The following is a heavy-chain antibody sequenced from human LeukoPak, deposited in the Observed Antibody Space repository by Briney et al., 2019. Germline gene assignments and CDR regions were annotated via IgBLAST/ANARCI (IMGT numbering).Heavy chain of an antibody. CDR2: INPKIIGT. J-gene: IGHJ4*02. CDR3: ARSQGGLLLPFDY. Sequence: GASVKVSCKASGYTFTSYYMHWVRQAPGQGLEWMGWINPKIIGTNYAQKFQDRVTMTRDTSISTAYMELSRLRSDDTAVYYCARSQGGLLLPFDYWGQGTLVTVSS. D-gene: IGHD1-26*01. V-gene: IGHV1-2*02. CDR1: GYTFTSYY.